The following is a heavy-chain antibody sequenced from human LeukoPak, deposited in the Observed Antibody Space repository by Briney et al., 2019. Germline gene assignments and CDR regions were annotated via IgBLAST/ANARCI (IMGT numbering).Heavy chain of an antibody. CDR2: FDPEDGET. V-gene: IGHV1-24*01. D-gene: IGHD1-26*01. CDR3: ATVGWELRHWYFDL. Sequence: ASVKVSCKVSGYTLTELSMHWVRQAPGKGLEWMGGFDPEDGETIYAQKFQGRVTMTEDTSTDTAYMELSSLRSEDTAVYYCATVGWELRHWYFDLWGRRTLVTVSS. CDR1: GYTLTELS. J-gene: IGHJ2*01.